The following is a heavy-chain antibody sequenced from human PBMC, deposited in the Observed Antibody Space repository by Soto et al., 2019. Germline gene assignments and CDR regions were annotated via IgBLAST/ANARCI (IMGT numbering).Heavy chain of an antibody. CDR2: IYYSGST. CDR1: GGSISSGDYY. Sequence: QVQLQESGPGLVKPSQTLSLTCTVSGGSISSGDYYWSWIRQPPGKGLEWIGYIYYSGSTYYNPSLKSRVTISVDTSKNQFSLKLSSVTAADTAVYYCARVQDPYYYDSSGYEDYWGQGTLVTVSS. V-gene: IGHV4-30-4*01. J-gene: IGHJ4*02. CDR3: ARVQDPYYYDSSGYEDY. D-gene: IGHD3-22*01.